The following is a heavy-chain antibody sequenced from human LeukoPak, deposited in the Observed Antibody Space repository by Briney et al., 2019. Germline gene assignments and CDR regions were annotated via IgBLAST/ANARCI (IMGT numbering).Heavy chain of an antibody. Sequence: GGSLRLSCTASGFTFSAYAMMWVRQAPGKGPEWVSAIRGGGTSEFYADSVKGRFRISRDNSKDTLLLQMNSLRAEDTAVYYCARDPNGDYIGAFDMWGPGTMVTVSS. CDR1: GFTFSAYA. CDR3: ARDPNGDYIGAFDM. J-gene: IGHJ3*02. D-gene: IGHD4-17*01. CDR2: IRGGGTSE. V-gene: IGHV3-23*01.